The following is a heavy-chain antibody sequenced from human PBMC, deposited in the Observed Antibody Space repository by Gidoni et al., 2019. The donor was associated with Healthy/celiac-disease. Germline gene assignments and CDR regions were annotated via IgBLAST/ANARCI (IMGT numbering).Heavy chain of an antibody. V-gene: IGHV5-51*01. CDR3: ARGAEARSFYYGMDV. CDR1: GYRFTSFW. D-gene: IGHD1-26*01. Sequence: EVQLVQSGAEVKKPGESLKISCKGSGYRFTSFWIGWVRQMPGKGLEWMGIIYPGDSDTRYSPSFQGQVTISADKSISTAYLQWSSLKASDTAMYYCARGAEARSFYYGMDVWGQGTTVTVSS. J-gene: IGHJ6*02. CDR2: IYPGDSDT.